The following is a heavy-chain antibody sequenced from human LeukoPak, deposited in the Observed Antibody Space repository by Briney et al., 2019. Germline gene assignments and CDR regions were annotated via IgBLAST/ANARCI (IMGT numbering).Heavy chain of an antibody. D-gene: IGHD3-16*01. V-gene: IGHV1-2*02. Sequence: ASVKVSCKASGYSFTGYFMQRVRQAPGQGLEWMGWINPNSGDTNYAQKFQGRVTMTRDTSISTAYMELSRLRSDDAAVYYCARRFYYAMDVWGQGTTVTVSS. J-gene: IGHJ6*02. CDR2: INPNSGDT. CDR1: GYSFTGYF. CDR3: ARRFYYAMDV.